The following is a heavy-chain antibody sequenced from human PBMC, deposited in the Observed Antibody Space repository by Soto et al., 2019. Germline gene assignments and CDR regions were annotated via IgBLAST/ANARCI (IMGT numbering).Heavy chain of an antibody. CDR3: AKGTSHITSPRFDY. V-gene: IGHV3-30*18. D-gene: IGHD2-2*01. CDR1: GFIFSSYG. Sequence: QVQLVESGGGVVQPGRSLRLSCEASGFIFSSYGMHWVRQAPGQGLEWVAVISSDGSNQYYEDSVKGRFTISRDNSKNNLYLQMNSLRAEDKAAYYSAKGTSHITSPRFDYWGQGTMLTVS. J-gene: IGHJ4*02. CDR2: ISSDGSNQ.